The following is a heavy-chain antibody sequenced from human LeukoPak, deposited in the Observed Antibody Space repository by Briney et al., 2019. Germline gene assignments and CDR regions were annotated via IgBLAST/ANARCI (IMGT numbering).Heavy chain of an antibody. CDR1: GFTFSSYA. Sequence: PGGSLRLSCAASGFTFSSYAMHWVRQAPGKGLEWVAVISYDGSNKYYADSVKGRFTISRDNSKNTLYLQMNSLRAEDTAVYYCARVCSRAGTTCYWGQGTLVTVSS. CDR3: ARVCSRAGTTCY. CDR2: ISYDGSNK. D-gene: IGHD1-7*01. J-gene: IGHJ4*02. V-gene: IGHV3-30*04.